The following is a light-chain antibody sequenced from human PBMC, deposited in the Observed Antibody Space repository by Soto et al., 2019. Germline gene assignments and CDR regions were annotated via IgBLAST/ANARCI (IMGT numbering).Light chain of an antibody. Sequence: EIVLTQSPGTLSLSPGERATLSCRASQSVSSSYLAWYQQTPGQAPRLLIYDASSRATGIPDRFSGSGSGTDFTLTISRLEPEDFAVYYCQQYGSSPWTVGQGTKVEIK. CDR2: DAS. J-gene: IGKJ1*01. CDR3: QQYGSSPWT. CDR1: QSVSSSY. V-gene: IGKV3-20*01.